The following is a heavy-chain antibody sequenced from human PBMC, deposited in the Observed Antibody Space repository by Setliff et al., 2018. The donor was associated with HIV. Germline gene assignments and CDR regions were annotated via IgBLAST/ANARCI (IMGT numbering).Heavy chain of an antibody. CDR3: ARGRGSSAWFDP. Sequence: ASVKVSCKASGYTFTSYGITWVRQAPGQGLEWMGWISTYNGNTDYAQKLQGRVTMTRDTSIDTAYMELTSLTSEDTAVYYCARGRGSSAWFDPWGQGTLVTVSS. D-gene: IGHD3-10*01. CDR1: GYTFTSYG. CDR2: ISTYNGNT. J-gene: IGHJ5*02. V-gene: IGHV1-18*01.